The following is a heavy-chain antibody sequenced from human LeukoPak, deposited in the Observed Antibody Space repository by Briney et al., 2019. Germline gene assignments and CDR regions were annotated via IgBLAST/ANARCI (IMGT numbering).Heavy chain of an antibody. V-gene: IGHV3-48*02. Sequence: GGSLRLSCAASGFSFSAYNMNWVRQTPGKGLEWISYISSSSSTIYYADSVKGRFTISRDNAKNSLYLQMNGLRDEDTAVYYCARDQQVIRFPGYFQHWGQGTLVTVSS. CDR2: ISSSSSTI. D-gene: IGHD3-16*01. J-gene: IGHJ1*01. CDR1: GFSFSAYN. CDR3: ARDQQVIRFPGYFQH.